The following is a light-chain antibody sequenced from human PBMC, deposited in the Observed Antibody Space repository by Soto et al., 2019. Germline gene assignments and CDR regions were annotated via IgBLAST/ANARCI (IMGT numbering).Light chain of an antibody. Sequence: QAVVTQEPSFSVSPGGTVTLTCGLSSGSVSISYYPSWYQQTPGQAPRTLIYSTNSRSSGVPDRFSGSILGNKAALTITGAQAHDESDYYCVLYMGSGIPYVFGTGTKLTVL. CDR3: VLYMGSGIPYV. CDR1: SGSVSISYY. J-gene: IGLJ1*01. CDR2: STN. V-gene: IGLV8-61*01.